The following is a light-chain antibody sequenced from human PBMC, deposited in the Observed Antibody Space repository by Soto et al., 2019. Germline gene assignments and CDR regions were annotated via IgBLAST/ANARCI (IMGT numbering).Light chain of an antibody. Sequence: DIQMTQSPSSVSASVGDRVTITCRASQGISRWLAWYQQKPGKAPKLLIYGAYNLQSGVPPRFSGGASGTDFTLTITTLQPEDFATYYCQQANSFLSFGGGTKVEIK. CDR3: QQANSFLS. CDR2: GAY. J-gene: IGKJ4*01. V-gene: IGKV1-12*02. CDR1: QGISRW.